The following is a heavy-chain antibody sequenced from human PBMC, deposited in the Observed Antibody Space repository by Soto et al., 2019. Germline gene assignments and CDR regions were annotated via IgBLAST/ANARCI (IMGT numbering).Heavy chain of an antibody. CDR1: GYTFNFYG. CDR2: ISAYNGNT. J-gene: IGHJ4*02. V-gene: IGHV1-18*01. Sequence: ASVKVSCKASGYTFNFYGITWVRQAPGQGLEWMGWISAYNGNTNYAQKLQGRVTMTTDTSTRTAYMELRSLRSDDTAVYYCARVDIVVVVAANWGEGTLVTVSS. D-gene: IGHD2-15*01. CDR3: ARVDIVVVVAAN.